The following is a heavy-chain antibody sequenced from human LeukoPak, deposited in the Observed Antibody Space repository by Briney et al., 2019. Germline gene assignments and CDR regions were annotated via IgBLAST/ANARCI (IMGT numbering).Heavy chain of an antibody. D-gene: IGHD2-2*01. CDR3: AKDRGYCSSTSCQAMHFQH. CDR1: GFTFSSYG. Sequence: PGGSLRLSCAASGFTFSSYGMHWVRQAPGKGLEWVAFIRYDGSNKYYADSVKGRFTISRDNSRNTLYLQMNSLRAEDTAVYYCAKDRGYCSSTSCQAMHFQHWGQGTLVTVSS. V-gene: IGHV3-30*02. CDR2: IRYDGSNK. J-gene: IGHJ1*01.